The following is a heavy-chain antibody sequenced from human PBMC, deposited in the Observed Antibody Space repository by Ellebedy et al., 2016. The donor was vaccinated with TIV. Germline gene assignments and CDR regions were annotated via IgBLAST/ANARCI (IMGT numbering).Heavy chain of an antibody. CDR3: ARHLLGGSDYF. Sequence: GESLKISXRASGYSFTDYWIGWVRQLPGKGLEWMGIIYPSDSDTKYSPSSQGQVTISADKSISTAYLEWSSLRASDTAMYYCARHLLGGSDYFWGQGTLVTVSS. D-gene: IGHD2-21*02. V-gene: IGHV5-51*01. J-gene: IGHJ4*02. CDR1: GYSFTDYW. CDR2: IYPSDSDT.